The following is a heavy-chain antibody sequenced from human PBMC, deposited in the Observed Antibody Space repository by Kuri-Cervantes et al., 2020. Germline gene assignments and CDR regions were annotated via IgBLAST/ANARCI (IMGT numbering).Heavy chain of an antibody. Sequence: LSLTCAASGFTFSSYAMHWVRQAPGKGLEWVAVISYDGSNEYYADSVKGRFTIASDNSKKTLYLQMNSLRAEDTAVYYRAKVCGYSGYDYYYYYMDVWGKGTTVTVSS. J-gene: IGHJ6*03. CDR3: AKVCGYSGYDYYYYYMDV. CDR2: ISYDGSNE. CDR1: GFTFSSYA. D-gene: IGHD5-12*01. V-gene: IGHV3-30-3*01.